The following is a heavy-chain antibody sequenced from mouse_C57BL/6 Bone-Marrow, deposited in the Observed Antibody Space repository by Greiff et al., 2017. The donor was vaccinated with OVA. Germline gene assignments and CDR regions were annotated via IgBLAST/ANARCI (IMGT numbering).Heavy chain of an antibody. CDR1: GYSFTSYY. CDR2: IYPGSGNT. CDR3: ARSITTVEYFDY. Sequence: VKLMESGPELVKPGASVKISCKASGYSFTSYYIHWVKQRPGQGLEWIGWIYPGSGNTKYNEKFKGKATLTADTSSSTAYMQLSSLTSEDSAVYYCARSITTVEYFDYWGQGTTLTVSS. V-gene: IGHV1-66*01. D-gene: IGHD1-1*01. J-gene: IGHJ2*01.